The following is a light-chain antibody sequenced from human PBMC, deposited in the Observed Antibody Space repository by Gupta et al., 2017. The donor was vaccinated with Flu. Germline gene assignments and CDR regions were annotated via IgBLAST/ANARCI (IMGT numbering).Light chain of an antibody. V-gene: IGKV3-15*01. CDR3: QQYNHWPPWA. CDR1: EDIGWK. CDR2: GGA. J-gene: IGKJ1*01. Sequence: RVMTQSPATLGASPAARVTLSCTTSEDIGWKLAWYQQRPGQAPSLLIFGGAFRAPGVPARFSGSGSGTEFTLTINNLQSEDFAVYYCQQYNHWPPWAIGRGTKV.